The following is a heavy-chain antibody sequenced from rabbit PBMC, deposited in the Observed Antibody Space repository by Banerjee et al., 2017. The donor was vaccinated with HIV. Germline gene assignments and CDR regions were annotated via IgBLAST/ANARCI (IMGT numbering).Heavy chain of an antibody. CDR1: GFSFSNYYY. Sequence: QSLEESGGDLVKPGASLTLTCTASGFSFSNYYYICWVRQAPGKGLEWIACIYVDSVANTYCAISAKGRFSISKTSSTTVTLQMTSLTAADTTSYFCAGVLIEYDNGMDLWGPGTLVTVS. CDR2: IYVDSVANT. J-gene: IGHJ6*01. CDR3: AGVLIEYDNGMDL. V-gene: IGHV1S40*01. D-gene: IGHD4-2*01.